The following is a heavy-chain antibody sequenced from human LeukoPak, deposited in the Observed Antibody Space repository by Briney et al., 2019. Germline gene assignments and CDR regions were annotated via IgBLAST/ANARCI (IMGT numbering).Heavy chain of an antibody. D-gene: IGHD6-19*01. CDR1: GGSIRSSSYY. CDR3: ARQVVAVAGTGYFDY. CDR2: IYYSGST. V-gene: IGHV4-39*01. J-gene: IGHJ4*02. Sequence: SETLSLTCTISGGSIRSSSYYWGWIRQPPGKGLEWIGSIYYSGSTYYNASLKSRGTISVDTSKNQFSLKLNSVTAADTAVYFCARQVVAVAGTGYFDYWGQGTLVTVSS.